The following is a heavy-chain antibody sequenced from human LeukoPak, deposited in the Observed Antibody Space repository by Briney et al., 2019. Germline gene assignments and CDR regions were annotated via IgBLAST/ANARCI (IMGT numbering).Heavy chain of an antibody. D-gene: IGHD3-22*01. Sequence: GGSLRLSCAASRFTFSRYGMHWVRQAPGQGLEWVSGMSGNGGTTYYADSVKGRFTISRDNSKNTLYLQMNNLRVEDTAVYYCARRDYYDSSGYSPLFDYWGQGTLVTVSS. V-gene: IGHV3-23*01. J-gene: IGHJ4*02. CDR2: MSGNGGTT. CDR3: ARRDYYDSSGYSPLFDY. CDR1: RFTFSRYG.